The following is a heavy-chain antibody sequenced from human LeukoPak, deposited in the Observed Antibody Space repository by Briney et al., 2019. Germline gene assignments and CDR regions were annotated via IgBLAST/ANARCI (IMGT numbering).Heavy chain of an antibody. CDR1: GGSISSYY. CDR3: ARGSGYYGSGSLDYYYYGMDV. V-gene: IGHV4-59*12. D-gene: IGHD3-10*01. CDR2: IYYSGST. Sequence: SETLSLTCTVSGGSISSYYWSWIRQPPGKGLEWIGYIYYSGSTYYNPSLKSRVTISVDTSKNQFSLKLSSVTAADTAVYYCARGSGYYGSGSLDYYYYGMDVWGQGTTVTVSS. J-gene: IGHJ6*02.